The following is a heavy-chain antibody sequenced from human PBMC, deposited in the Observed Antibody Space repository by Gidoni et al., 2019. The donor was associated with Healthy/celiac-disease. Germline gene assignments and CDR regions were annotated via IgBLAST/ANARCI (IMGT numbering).Heavy chain of an antibody. Sequence: EVQPVVSGGGLVKPGGSLRLSCAASGFTFRSYSMNWVRQAPGKGLEWVSSISSSSSYIYYADSVKGRFTISRDNAKNSLYLQMNSLRAEDTAVYYCAREDCISTSCYYMDVWGKGTTVTVSS. CDR2: ISSSSSYI. V-gene: IGHV3-21*01. J-gene: IGHJ6*03. D-gene: IGHD2-2*01. CDR1: GFTFRSYS. CDR3: AREDCISTSCYYMDV.